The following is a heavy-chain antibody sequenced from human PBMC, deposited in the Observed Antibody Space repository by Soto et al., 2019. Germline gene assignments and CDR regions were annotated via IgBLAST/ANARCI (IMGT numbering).Heavy chain of an antibody. J-gene: IGHJ6*02. V-gene: IGHV4-39*01. CDR2: IYYRGST. CDR1: GGSISSSSYY. CDR3: ARLEWELLIWPSYYYYGMDV. D-gene: IGHD1-26*01. Sequence: SETLSLTCTVSGGSISSSSYYWGWIRQPPGKGLEWIGSIYYRGSTYYNPSLKSRVTISVDTSKNQFSLKLSSVTAADTAVYYCARLEWELLIWPSYYYYGMDVWGQGTTVTVSS.